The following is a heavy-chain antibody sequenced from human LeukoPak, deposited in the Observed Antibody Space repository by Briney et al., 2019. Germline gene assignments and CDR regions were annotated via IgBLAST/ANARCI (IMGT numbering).Heavy chain of an antibody. V-gene: IGHV3-30*18. J-gene: IGHJ4*02. CDR1: GFTFSSYG. D-gene: IGHD3-3*01. Sequence: QPGGSLRLSCAASGFTFSSYGMHWVRQAPGKGLEWVAVISYDGSNKYYADSVKGRFTISRDNSKNTLYLQMNSLRAEDTAVYYCAKDSSVDFFDYWGQGTLVTVSS. CDR3: AKDSSVDFFDY. CDR2: ISYDGSNK.